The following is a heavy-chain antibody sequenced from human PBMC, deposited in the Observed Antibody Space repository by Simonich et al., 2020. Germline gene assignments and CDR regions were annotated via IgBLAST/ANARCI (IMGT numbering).Heavy chain of an antibody. CDR1: GYTFTGDY. D-gene: IGHD5-12*01. J-gene: IGHJ4*02. V-gene: IGHV1-2*02. CDR2: INPNKGGT. CDR3: ASSKLATIDY. Sequence: QVQLVQSGAEVKKPGASVKVSCKASGYTFTGDYMHWVRQAPGQGLEWRGWINPNKGGTNSAQKFQGRVTMTRNTSISTAYMALSRLRSDDTAVYYCASSKLATIDYWGQGTLVTVSS.